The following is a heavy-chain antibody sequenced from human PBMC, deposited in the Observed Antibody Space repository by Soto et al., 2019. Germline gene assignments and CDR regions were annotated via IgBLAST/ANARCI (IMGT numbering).Heavy chain of an antibody. D-gene: IGHD3-22*01. Sequence: SETLSLTCTVSGGSISSYYWSWIRQPPGKGLEWIGYIYYRGSTNYNPSLKSRVTISVDTSKNQFSLKLSSVTAADTAVYYCAGGLGYYYDSSGSHPDYWGQGTLVTVSS. CDR3: AGGLGYYYDSSGSHPDY. CDR2: IYYRGST. J-gene: IGHJ4*02. V-gene: IGHV4-59*01. CDR1: GGSISSYY.